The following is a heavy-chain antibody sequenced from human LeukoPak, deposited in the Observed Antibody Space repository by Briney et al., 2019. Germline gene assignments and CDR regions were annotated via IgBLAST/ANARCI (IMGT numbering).Heavy chain of an antibody. CDR1: GGACSSYA. D-gene: IGHD3-22*01. V-gene: IGHV1-18*01. J-gene: IGHJ4*02. CDR2: ISAYNGNT. Sequence: ASVKVSCKTSGGACSSYAITWVQQAPGQGLEWMGWISAYNGNTNYAQKLQGRVTMTTDTSTSTAYMELRSLRSDDTAVYYCARAISNYYDSSGYSFDYWGQGTMVTVSS. CDR3: ARAISNYYDSSGYSFDY.